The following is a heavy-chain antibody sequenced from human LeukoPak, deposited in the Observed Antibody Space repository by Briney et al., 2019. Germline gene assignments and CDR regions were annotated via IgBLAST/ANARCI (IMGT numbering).Heavy chain of an antibody. CDR3: TGYGDSYYYYYYMDV. D-gene: IGHD4-17*01. Sequence: SGGSLRLSCTASGFTFGDYAMSWVRQAPGKGLEWVGFIRGKAYGGTTEYAASVKGRFTISRDDSKSIAYLQMNSLKTEDTAVYYCTGYGDSYYYYYYMDVWGKGTTVTISS. J-gene: IGHJ6*03. CDR2: IRGKAYGGTT. CDR1: GFTFGDYA. V-gene: IGHV3-49*04.